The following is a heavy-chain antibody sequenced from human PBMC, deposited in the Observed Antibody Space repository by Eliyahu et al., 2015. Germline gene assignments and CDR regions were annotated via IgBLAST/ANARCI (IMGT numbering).Heavy chain of an antibody. Sequence: QVQLQQWGAGLLKPSETLSLTCAVYGGSFXGYYWSWIRQPPGKGLEWIGEINHSGSTNYNPSLKSRVTISVDTSKNQFSLKLSSVTAADTAVYYCARGARYDFWSGYHRTFDYWGQGTLVTVSS. V-gene: IGHV4-34*01. CDR1: GGSFXGYY. CDR2: INHSGST. CDR3: ARGARYDFWSGYHRTFDY. J-gene: IGHJ4*02. D-gene: IGHD3-3*01.